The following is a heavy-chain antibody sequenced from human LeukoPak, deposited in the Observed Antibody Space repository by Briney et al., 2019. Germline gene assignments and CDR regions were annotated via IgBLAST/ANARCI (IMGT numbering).Heavy chain of an antibody. V-gene: IGHV3-33*01. CDR3: ARDRGHSGYDLYDY. D-gene: IGHD5-12*01. Sequence: GRSLRLSCAASGFTFSSYGVHWVRHAPGKGLEWEAVVWYDGSNKYYADSVKGRFTITRDNSKNTLYLQMNSLRAEDTAVYYCARDRGHSGYDLYDYWGQGTLVTVSS. CDR2: VWYDGSNK. CDR1: GFTFSSYG. J-gene: IGHJ4*02.